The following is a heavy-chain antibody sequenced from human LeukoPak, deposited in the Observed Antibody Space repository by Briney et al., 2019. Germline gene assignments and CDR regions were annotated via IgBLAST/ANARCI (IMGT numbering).Heavy chain of an antibody. CDR1: GFTFSSYG. V-gene: IGHV3-30*18. Sequence: GGSLRLSCAASGFTFSSYGMHWVRQAPRKGLEWVAVISYDGSNKFYADSVKGRFTISRDNSKNTLYLQMNSLRAEDTAVYYCAKCFGPTYYYVSSGFFDAFDIWGRGTLVTVSS. J-gene: IGHJ3*02. CDR3: AKCFGPTYYYVSSGFFDAFDI. CDR2: ISYDGSNK. D-gene: IGHD3-22*01.